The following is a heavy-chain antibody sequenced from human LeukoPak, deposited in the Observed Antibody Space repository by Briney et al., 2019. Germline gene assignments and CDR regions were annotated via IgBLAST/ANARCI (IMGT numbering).Heavy chain of an antibody. D-gene: IGHD5-18*01. V-gene: IGHV4-31*02. CDR2: IYYSGST. Sequence: SETLSLTCIVSGGSISSSSYYWSWIRQHPGKGLEWIGYIYYSGSTYYNPSLKSRVTISVDTSKNQFSLKLSSVTAADTAVYYCARDSSGYSYGLDYWGQGTLVTVSS. CDR3: ARDSSGYSYGLDY. CDR1: GGSISSSSYY. J-gene: IGHJ4*02.